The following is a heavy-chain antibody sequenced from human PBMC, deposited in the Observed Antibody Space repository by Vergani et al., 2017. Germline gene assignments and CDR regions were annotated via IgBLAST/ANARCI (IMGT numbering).Heavy chain of an antibody. CDR2: IYSADSDT. CDR3: ARHTTYTDS. V-gene: IGHV5-51*01. J-gene: IGHJ4*02. Sequence: EVQLVQSGPEMRKPGESLKISCKGSEYSFGNYWIGWVRQMPGNGLEWMGIIYSADSDTRYSPSFQGQVTISAAKFISTAFLQWDSLKASATALYYCARHTTYTDSWGQGTLVTVSS. D-gene: IGHD1-1*01. CDR1: EYSFGNYW.